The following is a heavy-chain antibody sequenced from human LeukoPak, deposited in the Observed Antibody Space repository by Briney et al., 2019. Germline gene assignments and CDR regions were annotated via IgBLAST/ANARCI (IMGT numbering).Heavy chain of an antibody. V-gene: IGHV3-48*01. CDR1: GFTFSSYN. CDR3: ARETGDVLLGAFDI. CDR2: IGYSGSTI. Sequence: GGSLRLSCAASGFTFSSYNMNWVRQAPGKGLEWVSYIGYSGSTISYADSVKGRFTISRENAKNSLYLQMNSLRAGDTAVYYCARETGDVLLGAFDIWGQGTMVTVSS. D-gene: IGHD3-10*01. J-gene: IGHJ3*02.